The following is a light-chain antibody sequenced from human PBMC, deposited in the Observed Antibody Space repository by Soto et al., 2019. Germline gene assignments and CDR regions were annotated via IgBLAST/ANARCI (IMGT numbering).Light chain of an antibody. Sequence: QSALTQPPSVSGAPGQRVTISGTGSSSNIGAGYDVHWYQQLPGTAPKLLIDGNSNRPSGVPDRFSGAKSGTSASLAITGLQAEDEADYYCQSYDSSLSGRGYVFGTGTKVTVL. V-gene: IGLV1-40*01. CDR2: GNS. CDR3: QSYDSSLSGRGYV. CDR1: SSNIGAGYD. J-gene: IGLJ1*01.